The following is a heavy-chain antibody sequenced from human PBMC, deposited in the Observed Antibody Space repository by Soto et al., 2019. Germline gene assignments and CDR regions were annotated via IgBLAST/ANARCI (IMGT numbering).Heavy chain of an antibody. D-gene: IGHD3-10*01. CDR2: INHSGST. CDR3: ARTQELPNPHNFDY. J-gene: IGHJ4*02. Sequence: SETLSLTCAVYGGSFSGYYWSWIRQPPGKGLEWIGEINHSGSTNYNPSLKSRVTISVDTSKNQFSLKLSSVTAADAAVYYCARTQELPNPHNFDYWGRGTLVTVSS. CDR1: GGSFSGYY. V-gene: IGHV4-34*01.